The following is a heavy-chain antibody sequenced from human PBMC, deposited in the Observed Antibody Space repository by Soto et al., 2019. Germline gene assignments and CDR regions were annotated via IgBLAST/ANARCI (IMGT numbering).Heavy chain of an antibody. CDR2: IIPIFGTA. J-gene: IGHJ4*02. Sequence: SVKVSCKASGGTFSSYAISWVRQAPGQGLEWMGGIIPIFGTANYAENFQGRVTITADKSTSTAYMELSSLRSEGTAVYYCARAPDYDILPGYSTAFGYWGQGTLVTVSS. CDR1: GGTFSSYA. CDR3: ARAPDYDILPGYSTAFGY. V-gene: IGHV1-69*06. D-gene: IGHD3-9*01.